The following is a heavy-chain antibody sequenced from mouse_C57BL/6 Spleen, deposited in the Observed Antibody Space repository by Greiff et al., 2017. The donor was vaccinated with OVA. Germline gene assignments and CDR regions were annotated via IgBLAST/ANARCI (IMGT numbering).Heavy chain of an antibody. CDR1: GYTFTSYW. J-gene: IGHJ3*01. CDR3: ARGPYYSNPAWFAY. V-gene: IGHV1-61*01. Sequence: VQLQQPGAELVRPGSSVKLSCKASGYTFTSYWMDWVKQRPGQGLEWIGNIYPSDSETHYNQKFKDKATLTVDKSSSTAYMQLSSLTSEDSAVYYCARGPYYSNPAWFAYWGQGTLVTVSA. CDR2: IYPSDSET. D-gene: IGHD2-5*01.